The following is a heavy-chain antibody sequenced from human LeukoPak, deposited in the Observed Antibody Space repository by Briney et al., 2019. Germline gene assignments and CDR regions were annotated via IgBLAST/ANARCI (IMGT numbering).Heavy chain of an antibody. CDR1: GYTFTSYY. D-gene: IGHD6-13*01. CDR2: INPSGGRT. V-gene: IGHV1-46*01. CDR3: ARGSPAGYSSSWYAPSFDY. J-gene: IGHJ4*02. Sequence: ASVKVSCKASGYTFTSYYMHWVRQAPGQGLEWMGIINPSGGRTSYAQKFQGRVTMTRDTSTSTVYMELSSLRSEDTAVYYCARGSPAGYSSSWYAPSFDYWGQGTLVTVSS.